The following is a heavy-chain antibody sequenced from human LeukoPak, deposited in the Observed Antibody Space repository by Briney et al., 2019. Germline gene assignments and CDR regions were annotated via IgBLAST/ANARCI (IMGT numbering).Heavy chain of an antibody. D-gene: IGHD1-26*01. J-gene: IGHJ6*02. CDR2: IKSKTDGGTT. V-gene: IGHV3-15*01. Sequence: GGSLRLSCAASGFTFSDYYMSWIRQAPGKGLEWVGRIKSKTDGGTTDYAAPVKGRFTISRDDSKNTLYLQMNSLKTEDTAVYYCTTAGVGAIPYYYYGMDVWGQGTTVTVSS. CDR3: TTAGVGAIPYYYYGMDV. CDR1: GFTFSDYY.